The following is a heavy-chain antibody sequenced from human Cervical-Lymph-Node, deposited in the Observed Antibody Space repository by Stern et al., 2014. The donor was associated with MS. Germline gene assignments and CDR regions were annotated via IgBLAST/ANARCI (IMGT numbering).Heavy chain of an antibody. Sequence: QVQLVQSGAELKKPGSSVKVSCQASGGSFRSYSIGWLRQAPGQGLEYMGGMLPFFGTPNYAQKFQDRVTFTADESRRTAYMELGSLRSEDTAVYYCASARYCSGSRRDCRLDPWGQGTLVTVSS. CDR3: ASARYCSGSRRDCRLDP. D-gene: IGHD2-15*01. J-gene: IGHJ5*02. CDR2: MLPFFGTP. V-gene: IGHV1-69*01. CDR1: GGSFRSYS.